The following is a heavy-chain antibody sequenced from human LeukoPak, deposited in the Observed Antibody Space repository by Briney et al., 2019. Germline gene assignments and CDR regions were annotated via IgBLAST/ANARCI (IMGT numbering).Heavy chain of an antibody. Sequence: SETLSLTCTVSGYSISYGYYWSWVRQSPGKGLEWIASIFQSGSTYYTPSLQSRVTISLDMSKNQFSLKMSSVTAADTAVYYCARLYSSGWYSVDYWGQGTLVTVSS. CDR2: IFQSGST. CDR1: GYSISYGYY. D-gene: IGHD6-19*01. V-gene: IGHV4-38-2*02. J-gene: IGHJ4*02. CDR3: ARLYSSGWYSVDY.